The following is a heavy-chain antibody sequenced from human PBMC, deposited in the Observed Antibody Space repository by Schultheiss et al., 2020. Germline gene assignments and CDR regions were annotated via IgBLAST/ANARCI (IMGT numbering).Heavy chain of an antibody. D-gene: IGHD5-24*01. J-gene: IGHJ3*02. CDR2: MNPNSGNT. CDR3: ARGRGGVEMATEDAFDI. Sequence: ASVKVSCKASGYTFTSYGISWVRQATGQGLEWMGWMNPNSGNTGYAQKLQGRVTITADESTSTAYMELSSLRSEDTAVYYCARGRGGVEMATEDAFDIWGQGTMVTVSS. CDR1: GYTFTSYG. V-gene: IGHV1-8*03.